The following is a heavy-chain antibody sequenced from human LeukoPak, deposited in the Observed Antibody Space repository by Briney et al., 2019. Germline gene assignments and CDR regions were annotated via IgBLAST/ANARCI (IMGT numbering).Heavy chain of an antibody. CDR3: GKRGLPDIAVVIAAPPAY. CDR1: GFTFSNRA. V-gene: IGHV3-23*01. Sequence: GGSLRLSCAGSGFTFSNRAMSWVRQAPGQGLEWVSAISGSGSSTYYAASVKGRFTISRDNSKNMLYLEISSLRAEDTAIYYCGKRGLPDIAVVIAAPPAYWGQGTLVTVSS. D-gene: IGHD2-15*01. J-gene: IGHJ4*02. CDR2: ISGSGSST.